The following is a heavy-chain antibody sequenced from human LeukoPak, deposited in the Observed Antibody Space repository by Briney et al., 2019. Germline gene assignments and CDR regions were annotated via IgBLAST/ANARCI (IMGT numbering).Heavy chain of an antibody. CDR1: GGSISSGSYY. CDR3: VRNWDY. D-gene: IGHD1-1*01. V-gene: IGHV4-61*02. J-gene: IGHJ4*02. Sequence: PSQTLSLTCTVSGGSISSGSYYWSWIRQPAGKGLEWIGRIYTSGSTNYNPSLKSRVTISVDTSKNQFSLKLSSVTAADTAVYYCVRNWDYWDQGTLVTVSS. CDR2: IYTSGST.